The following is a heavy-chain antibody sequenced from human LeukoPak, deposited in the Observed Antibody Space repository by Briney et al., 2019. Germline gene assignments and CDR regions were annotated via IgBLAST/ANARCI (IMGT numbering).Heavy chain of an antibody. CDR2: INSDGSST. CDR1: GFTFSSYW. J-gene: IGHJ6*03. D-gene: IGHD3-22*01. Sequence: GGSLRLSCAASGFTFSSYWMHWVRQAPGKGLVWVSRINSDGSSTSYADSVKGRFTISRDNAKNTLYLQMNSLRAEDTAVYYCAREGYDSSGPYMDVWGKGTTDTVSS. V-gene: IGHV3-74*01. CDR3: AREGYDSSGPYMDV.